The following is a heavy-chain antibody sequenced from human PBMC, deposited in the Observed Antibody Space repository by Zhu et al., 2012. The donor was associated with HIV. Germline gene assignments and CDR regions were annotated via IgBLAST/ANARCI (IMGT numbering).Heavy chain of an antibody. V-gene: IGHV4-38-2*01. D-gene: IGHD4-17*01. J-gene: IGHJ4*02. CDR3: ARHSLSTYGV. Sequence: QVQLQESGPGLVKPSETLSLACDVSGYSISSGYFWGWIRQPQGKGLEWIGAIHHGGPTSYNPSLKSRVAISVDTSRNQFSLRLSSVTAADTAVYYCARHSLSTYGVWGQGTLVTVSS. CDR2: IHHGGPT. CDR1: GYSISSGYF.